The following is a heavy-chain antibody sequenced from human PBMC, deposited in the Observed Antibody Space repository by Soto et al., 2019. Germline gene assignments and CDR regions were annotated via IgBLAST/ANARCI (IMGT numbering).Heavy chain of an antibody. CDR1: GGSISSGGYS. Sequence: QLQLQESGSGLVKPSQTLSLTCAVSGGSISSGGYSWSWIRQPPGKGLEWIGYIYHSGNTYYNPSLKSRVTIAVDRPKNQFSLKLRSVTAADTAVYYCACRGIVGEIKDQSYFDYWGQGTLITVSS. CDR3: ACRGIVGEIKDQSYFDY. J-gene: IGHJ4*02. CDR2: IYHSGNT. D-gene: IGHD1-26*01. V-gene: IGHV4-30-2*01.